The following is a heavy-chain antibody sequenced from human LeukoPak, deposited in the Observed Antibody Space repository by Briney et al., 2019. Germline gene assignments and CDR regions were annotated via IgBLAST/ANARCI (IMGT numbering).Heavy chain of an antibody. D-gene: IGHD3-22*01. CDR2: ISDSGGRT. Sequence: GGSLRLSCAVSGITLSNYGMSWVRQAPGKGLEWVAGISDSGGRTNYADFVKGRFTISRDNPKNTLYLQMNSLRAEDTAVYFCAKRGVVIRVILVGFHKQAYYFDSWGQGALVTVSS. CDR1: GITLSNYG. CDR3: AKRGVVIRVILVGFHKQAYYFDS. V-gene: IGHV3-23*01. J-gene: IGHJ4*02.